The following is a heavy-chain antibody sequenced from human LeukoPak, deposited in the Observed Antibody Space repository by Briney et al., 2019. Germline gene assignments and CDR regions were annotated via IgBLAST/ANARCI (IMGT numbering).Heavy chain of an antibody. CDR1: GFTFSSYN. CDR2: ISGSSSYI. V-gene: IGHV3-21*01. Sequence: GGSLRLSCAASGFTFSSYNMNWVRQAPGKGLEWVSSISGSSSYIYYADSVKGRFTISRDNAKNSLYLQMNSLRAEDTAVYYCARTYYYDSSGYSGYWGQGTLVTVSS. J-gene: IGHJ4*02. CDR3: ARTYYYDSSGYSGY. D-gene: IGHD3-22*01.